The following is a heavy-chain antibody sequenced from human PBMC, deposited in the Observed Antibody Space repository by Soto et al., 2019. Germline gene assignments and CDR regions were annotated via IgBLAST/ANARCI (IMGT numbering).Heavy chain of an antibody. CDR3: ARTPFWSGYYSDY. CDR2: IYPGDSDT. V-gene: IGHV5-51*01. CDR1: GYSFTSYW. D-gene: IGHD3-3*01. J-gene: IGHJ4*02. Sequence: GESLKISCKGSGYSFTSYWVGWVRQMPGKGLEWMGIIYPGDSDTRYSPSLQGQVTISADKSISTAYLQWSSLKASDTAMYYCARTPFWSGYYSDYWGQGTLVTVSS.